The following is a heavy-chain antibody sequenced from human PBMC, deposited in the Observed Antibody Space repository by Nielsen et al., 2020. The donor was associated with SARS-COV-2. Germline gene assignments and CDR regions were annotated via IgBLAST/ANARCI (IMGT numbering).Heavy chain of an antibody. J-gene: IGHJ5*02. D-gene: IGHD3-10*01. Sequence: ASVKVSCKVSGYTLTELSMHWVRQAPGKGLEWMGGFDPEDGETIYAQKFQGRVTMTEDTSTDTAYMELSSLRSEDTAVYYCATYSAYYGSGSYGNQFDPWGQGTLVTVS. CDR1: GYTLTELS. CDR2: FDPEDGET. CDR3: ATYSAYYGSGSYGNQFDP. V-gene: IGHV1-24*01.